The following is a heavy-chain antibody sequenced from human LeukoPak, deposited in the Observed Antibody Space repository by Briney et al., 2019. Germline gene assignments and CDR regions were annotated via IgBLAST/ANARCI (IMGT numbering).Heavy chain of an antibody. CDR2: IKQDGSEK. V-gene: IGHV3-7*05. J-gene: IGHJ1*01. CDR3: ARGEYYYDGGY. D-gene: IGHD3-22*01. Sequence: AGGSLRLSCAASGLTFSSYWMSWVRQAPGKGLEWVANIKQDGSEKNYVDSVKGRFTVSRDNAKNSLYLQMNNLRAEDTAVYYCARGEYYYDGGYWGQGTLVTVSS. CDR1: GLTFSSYW.